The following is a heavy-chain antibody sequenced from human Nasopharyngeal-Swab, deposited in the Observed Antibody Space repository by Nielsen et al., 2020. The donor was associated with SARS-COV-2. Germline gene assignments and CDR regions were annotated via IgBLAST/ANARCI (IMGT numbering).Heavy chain of an antibody. CDR1: GGPISRSNW. Sequence: SPSLTRAVSGGPISRSNWWSGVRQPPGKGLEGIGEIYNSGSNNYNPSLKSRVTISVDKSKNQFSLKLSSVTAADTAVYYCAGDNGYWGQGTLVTVSS. J-gene: IGHJ4*02. V-gene: IGHV4-4*02. CDR3: AGDNGY. CDR2: IYNSGSN.